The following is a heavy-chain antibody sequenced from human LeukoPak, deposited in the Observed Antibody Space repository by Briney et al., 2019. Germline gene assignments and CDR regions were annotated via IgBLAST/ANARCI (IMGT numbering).Heavy chain of an antibody. D-gene: IGHD1-26*01. J-gene: IGHJ4*02. V-gene: IGHV3-20*04. CDR3: ARASGSYFPYVFDY. CDR1: GFTFSTYS. CDR2: INWNGGST. Sequence: GGSLRLSCVASGFTFSTYSMNWVRQAPGKGLEWVSGINWNGGSTGYADSVKGRFTISRDNSKNTLSLQMNSLRAEDTAVYYCARASGSYFPYVFDYWGQGTLVTVSS.